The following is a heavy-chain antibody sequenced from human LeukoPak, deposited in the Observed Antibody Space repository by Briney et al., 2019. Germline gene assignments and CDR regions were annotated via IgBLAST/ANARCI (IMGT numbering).Heavy chain of an antibody. V-gene: IGHV1-18*01. CDR3: ASARGSYNWNYHWFDP. CDR1: GYTFTSYG. D-gene: IGHD1-7*01. J-gene: IGHJ5*02. CDR2: ISAYNGNT. Sequence: VAAVKVSCKASGYTFTSYGISWVRQAPGQGLEWMGWISAYNGNTNYAQKLQGRVTMTTDTSTSTAYMELRSLRSDDTAVYYCASARGSYNWNYHWFDPWGQGTLVTVSS.